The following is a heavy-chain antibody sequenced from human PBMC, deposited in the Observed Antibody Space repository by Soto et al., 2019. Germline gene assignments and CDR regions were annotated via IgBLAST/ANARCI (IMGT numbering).Heavy chain of an antibody. CDR1: GGTFSSYA. CDR2: IIPIFGTA. D-gene: IGHD2-15*01. J-gene: IGHJ3*02. V-gene: IGHV1-69*13. Sequence: SVKVSCKASGGTFSSYAISWVRQAPGQGLEWMGGIIPIFGTANYAQKFQGRVTITADESTSTAYMELSSLRSEDTAVYYCAKSSSGGSAAFDIWGEGTMVTVSS. CDR3: AKSSSGGSAAFDI.